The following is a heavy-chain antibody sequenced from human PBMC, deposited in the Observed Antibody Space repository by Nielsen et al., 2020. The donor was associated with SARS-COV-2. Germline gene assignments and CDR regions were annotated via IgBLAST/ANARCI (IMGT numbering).Heavy chain of an antibody. CDR2: TSASGAST. CDR1: GFTFNIYA. D-gene: IGHD3-10*01. CDR3: AKDDVVRGDAYDI. J-gene: IGHJ3*02. Sequence: GGSLRLSCAASGFTFNIYAMAWVRRAPGRGLEWVSGTSASGASTYYADSVKGRFSISRDNSRNTLYLQMNSLRVEYTAIYFCAKDDVVRGDAYDIWGQGTVVTVSS. V-gene: IGHV3-23*01.